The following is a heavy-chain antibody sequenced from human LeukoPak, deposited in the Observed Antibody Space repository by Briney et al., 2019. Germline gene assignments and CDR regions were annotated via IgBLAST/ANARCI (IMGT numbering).Heavy chain of an antibody. CDR1: GYTFTSYY. CDR3: ARDMGRVVITYDAFDI. V-gene: IGHV1-46*01. Sequence: ASVKVSCKASGYTFTSYYMHWVRQAPGQGLGWMGIINPSGGSTSYAQKFQGRVTMTRDTSTSTVYMELSSLRSEDTAVYYCARDMGRVVITYDAFDIWGQGTMVTVSS. D-gene: IGHD3-22*01. CDR2: INPSGGST. J-gene: IGHJ3*02.